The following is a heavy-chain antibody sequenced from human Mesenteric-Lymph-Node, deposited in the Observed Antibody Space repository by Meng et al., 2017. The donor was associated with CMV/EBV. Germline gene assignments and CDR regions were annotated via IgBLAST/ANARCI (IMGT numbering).Heavy chain of an antibody. Sequence: GESLKISCVASGFTFSGSSIHWVRQASGKGLEWVGRIRSRANNYATFYGASVKGRFTFSRDNAKNTLNLQMNSLRAEDTAVYYCAREDYYDGSADYWGQGTLVTVSS. J-gene: IGHJ4*02. CDR2: IRSRANNYAT. CDR1: GFTFSGSS. V-gene: IGHV3-73*01. D-gene: IGHD3-22*01. CDR3: AREDYYDGSADY.